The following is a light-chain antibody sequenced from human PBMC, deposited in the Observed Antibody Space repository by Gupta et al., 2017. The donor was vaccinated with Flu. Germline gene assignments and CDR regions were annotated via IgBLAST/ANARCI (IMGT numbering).Light chain of an antibody. J-gene: IGKJ1*01. CDR2: QAS. CDR3: QQYHTYFRT. V-gene: IGKV1-5*03. Sequence: PYTLSASVGDRVTITCRASQSISSWLAWYQQKPGKAPKLLIYQASNLESGVPSRFSGRGSGTEFTLTISSLQPDDFATYYCQQYHTYFRTFGQGTKVEIK. CDR1: QSISSW.